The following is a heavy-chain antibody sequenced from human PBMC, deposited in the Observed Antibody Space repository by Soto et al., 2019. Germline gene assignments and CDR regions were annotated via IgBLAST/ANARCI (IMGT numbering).Heavy chain of an antibody. Sequence: EVQLVESGGDLVQPGWSLRLSCVASGFSFSSYWIHWVRHVPGKGLVWVSRINGAGSNTDYADSVKGRFTISRDNTKNTLYLQMNSRRADDTAVYYCARDHFGGNTDYWGQGTLVTVSS. J-gene: IGHJ4*02. V-gene: IGHV3-74*01. CDR1: GFSFSSYW. CDR3: ARDHFGGNTDY. D-gene: IGHD2-15*01. CDR2: INGAGSNT.